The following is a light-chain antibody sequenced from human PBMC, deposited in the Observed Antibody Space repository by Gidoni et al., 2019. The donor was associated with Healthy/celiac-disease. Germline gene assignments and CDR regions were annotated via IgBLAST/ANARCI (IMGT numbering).Light chain of an antibody. CDR2: NAS. CDR1: QSISSW. Sequence: DIQMTQSPSTLSASVGDRVTITCRASQSISSWLAGYQQKPGKAPKLLIYNASSLESGVPSRFSGSGSGTEFTLPIISLQPDDFATYYCQQYNSYSRFTFGPGTKVDIK. CDR3: QQYNSYSRFT. V-gene: IGKV1-5*03. J-gene: IGKJ3*01.